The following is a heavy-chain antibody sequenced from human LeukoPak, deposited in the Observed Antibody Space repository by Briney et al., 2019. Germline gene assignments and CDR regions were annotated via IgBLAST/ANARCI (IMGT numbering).Heavy chain of an antibody. CDR2: IKQDGGEK. J-gene: IGHJ6*03. V-gene: IGHV3-7*01. CDR1: GFNFRSYW. D-gene: IGHD3-10*01. Sequence: RGSLRLSCAASGFNFRSYWMSWVRQAPGKGLEWVANIKQDGGEKYYVDSVKGRFTISRDNAKNSLYLQMNSLRAEDTAVYYCARGVDYSGSGSYYYYYYIDVWGKGTTVNISS. CDR3: ARGVDYSGSGSYYYYYYIDV.